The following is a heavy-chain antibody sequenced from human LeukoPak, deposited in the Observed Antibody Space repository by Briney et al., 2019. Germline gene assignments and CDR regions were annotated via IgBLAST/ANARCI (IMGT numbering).Heavy chain of an antibody. CDR3: ATHFDRDAFDI. CDR1: GFTFSSYA. CDR2: ITYDGSNK. V-gene: IGHV3-30-3*01. Sequence: PGGSLRLSCAASGFTFSSYAMHWVRQAPGKGLEWVAVITYDGSNKYYADSVKGRFTISRDNSKNTLYLQMNSLRAEDTAVYYCATHFDRDAFDIWGQGTMVTVSS. J-gene: IGHJ3*02. D-gene: IGHD3-9*01.